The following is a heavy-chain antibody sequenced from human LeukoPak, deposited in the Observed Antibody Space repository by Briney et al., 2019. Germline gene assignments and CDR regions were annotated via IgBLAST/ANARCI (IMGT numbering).Heavy chain of an antibody. D-gene: IGHD3-22*01. V-gene: IGHV3-23*01. CDR1: GFTFSSFT. CDR3: AKDGYYYDSSGSDH. J-gene: IGHJ4*02. Sequence: GGSLRLSCAVSGFTFSSFTMSWVRQAPGKGLEWVSTSSISGGGTNYADSVKGRSTISRDNSKNTLYLQMTSLRVDDTAVYYCAKDGYYYDSSGSDHWGQGTLVTVSS. CDR2: SSISGGGT.